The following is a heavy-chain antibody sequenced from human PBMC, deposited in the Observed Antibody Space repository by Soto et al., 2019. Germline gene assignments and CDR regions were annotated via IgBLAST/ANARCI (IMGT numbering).Heavy chain of an antibody. V-gene: IGHV1-18*04. Sequence: ASVKVSCKASGYTFTSYGISWVRQAPGQGLEWMGWISAYSGNTNYAQKLQGRVTMTTDTSTSTAYMELRSLRSDDTAVYYCARWNPDDRTTDYWGQGTLVTVSS. CDR1: GYTFTSYG. J-gene: IGHJ4*02. CDR3: ARWNPDDRTTDY. CDR2: ISAYSGNT. D-gene: IGHD1-7*01.